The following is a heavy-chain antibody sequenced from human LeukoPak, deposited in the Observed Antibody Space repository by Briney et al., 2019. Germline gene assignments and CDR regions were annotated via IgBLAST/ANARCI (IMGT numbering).Heavy chain of an antibody. J-gene: IGHJ4*02. CDR2: ISGSGGST. CDR3: ARAPGYGAAYYFDY. V-gene: IGHV3-23*01. D-gene: IGHD1-1*01. Sequence: GGSLRLSCAASGFTFSSYGMSWVRQAPGKGLEWVSAISGSGGSTYYADSVRGRFTISRDNSKNTLYLQMNSLRAEDTAVYYCARAPGYGAAYYFDYWGQGTLVTVSS. CDR1: GFTFSSYG.